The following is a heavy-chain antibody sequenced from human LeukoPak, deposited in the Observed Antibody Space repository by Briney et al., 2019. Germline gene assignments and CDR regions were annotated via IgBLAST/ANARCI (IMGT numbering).Heavy chain of an antibody. CDR1: GFTFNTYA. CDR2: LGGGGISR. D-gene: IGHD6-13*01. V-gene: IGHV3-23*01. CDR3: ARDSSSWYFDY. Sequence: GGSLRLSCAASGFTFNTYAMSWVRQAPGKGLEWVSTLGGGGISRYYADFVKGRFTISRDNSKNTLYLQMNSLRAEDTAVYYCARDSSSWYFDYWGQGTLVTVSS. J-gene: IGHJ4*02.